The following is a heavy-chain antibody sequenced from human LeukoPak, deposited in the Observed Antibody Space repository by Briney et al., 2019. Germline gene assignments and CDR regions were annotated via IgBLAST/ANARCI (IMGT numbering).Heavy chain of an antibody. J-gene: IGHJ4*02. D-gene: IGHD6-13*01. Sequence: PSETLSLTCAVYGGSFSGYYWSWIRQPPGKGLEWIGEINHSGSTNYNPSLKSRVTISVDTSKNQFSLKLSSVTAADTAVYYCAILSKQQLVSDYWGQGTLVTVSS. V-gene: IGHV4-34*01. CDR2: INHSGST. CDR1: GGSFSGYY. CDR3: AILSKQQLVSDY.